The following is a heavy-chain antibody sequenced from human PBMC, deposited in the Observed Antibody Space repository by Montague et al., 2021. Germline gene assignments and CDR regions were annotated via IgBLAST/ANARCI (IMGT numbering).Heavy chain of an antibody. CDR1: GGSVSSGNYY. V-gene: IGHV4-61*01. D-gene: IGHD5-24*01. J-gene: IGHJ6*02. CDR2: IYYSGGTH. CDR3: ARDYYNSPVTMDV. Sequence: SETLSLTCTVSGGSVSSGNYYWAWIRQPPGRRLEFVGHIYYSGGTHYYHPSLTSRVTISVDTSNNQFSLSLRSVTAADTAVDYCARDYYNSPVTMDVWGQGTTVTVS.